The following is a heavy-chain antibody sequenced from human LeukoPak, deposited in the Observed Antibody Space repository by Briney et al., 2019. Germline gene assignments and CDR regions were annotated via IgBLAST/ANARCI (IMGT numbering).Heavy chain of an antibody. J-gene: IGHJ6*03. CDR1: GFTFSSYW. CDR3: ARGSPNWLPSNYYYYMDV. V-gene: IGHV3-7*01. Sequence: GGSLRLSCAASGFTFSSYWMSWVRQAPGKGLEWVANIKQDGSEKYYVDSLKGRFTISRDNAKNSLYLQMNSLRAEDTAVYYCARGSPNWLPSNYYYYMDVWGKGTTVTVSS. CDR2: IKQDGSEK. D-gene: IGHD5-12*01.